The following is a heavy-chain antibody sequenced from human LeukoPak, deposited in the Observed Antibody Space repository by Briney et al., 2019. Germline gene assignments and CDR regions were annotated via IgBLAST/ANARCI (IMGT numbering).Heavy chain of an antibody. Sequence: ASVKVSCKASGYTFTDYYIYWVRQAPGQGLEWMGWFNPNSGGGPKYAQKFQGRVTMTRDTSTSTVYMELRSLRSDDTAVYYCARDRTRYSSSWHLFDYWGQGTLVTVSS. CDR1: GYTFTDYY. CDR3: ARDRTRYSSSWHLFDY. J-gene: IGHJ4*02. CDR2: FNPNSGGGP. D-gene: IGHD6-13*01. V-gene: IGHV1-2*02.